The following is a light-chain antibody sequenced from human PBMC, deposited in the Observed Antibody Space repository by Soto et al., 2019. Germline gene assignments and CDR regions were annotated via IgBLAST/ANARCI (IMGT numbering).Light chain of an antibody. CDR2: DAS. Sequence: VLSLFPATLYLSPGERATLSCRASQSVSSYLAWYQQKPGQAPRLLIYDASNRATGIPARFSGSGSGTDFTLTISSLEPEDFAVYYCPQRSNWPVTSGQGTLLEIK. V-gene: IGKV3-11*01. CDR3: PQRSNWPVT. J-gene: IGKJ5*01. CDR1: QSVSSY.